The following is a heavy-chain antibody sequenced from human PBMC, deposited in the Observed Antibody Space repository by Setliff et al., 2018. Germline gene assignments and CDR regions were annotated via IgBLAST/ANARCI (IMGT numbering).Heavy chain of an antibody. J-gene: IGHJ6*02. Sequence: TGGSLRLSCAASGFTFSSYGMHWVRQAPGKGLEWVAFIRYDGRNKYYADAVKGRFTISRDNSKNTLYLQMNSLRAEDTAVYYCAKGPSGYYYDSSGYYGLGMDVWGQGTTVTVSS. D-gene: IGHD3-22*01. V-gene: IGHV3-30*02. CDR1: GFTFSSYG. CDR2: IRYDGRNK. CDR3: AKGPSGYYYDSSGYYGLGMDV.